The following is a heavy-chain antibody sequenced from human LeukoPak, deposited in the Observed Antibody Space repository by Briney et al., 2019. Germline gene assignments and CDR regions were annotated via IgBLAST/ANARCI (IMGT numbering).Heavy chain of an antibody. CDR3: ARDRVRGDQSIDY. CDR2: ISAYTGNT. D-gene: IGHD3-10*01. J-gene: IGHJ4*02. CDR1: CYTFTSYG. Sequence: GASVKVSFKASCYTFTSYGISWVRQAPGQGLEWMGWISAYTGNTNYAQKLQGRVTMTTDTSTSTAYMELRSLRSDDTAVYYCARDRVRGDQSIDYWGQGTLVTVSS. V-gene: IGHV1-18*01.